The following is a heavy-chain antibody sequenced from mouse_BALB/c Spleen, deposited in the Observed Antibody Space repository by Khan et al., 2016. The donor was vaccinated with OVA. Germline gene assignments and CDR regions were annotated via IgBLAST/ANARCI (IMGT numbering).Heavy chain of an antibody. Sequence: QVQLKQSGPGLVAPSQSLSITCTISGFSLTNYGIHWIRQPPGKGLEWLVVIWSDGSTTYNSALKSRLTISTDNSKSRVFLKMNSLQTDDTAMYFCARQPYYHYNIMDYWGQGTSVTVSA. CDR3: ARQPYYHYNIMDY. V-gene: IGHV2-6-1*01. D-gene: IGHD2-10*01. J-gene: IGHJ4*01. CDR2: IWSDGST. CDR1: GFSLTNYG.